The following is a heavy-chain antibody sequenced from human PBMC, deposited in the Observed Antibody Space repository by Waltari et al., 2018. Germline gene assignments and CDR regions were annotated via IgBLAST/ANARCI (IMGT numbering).Heavy chain of an antibody. V-gene: IGHV4-34*01. CDR1: GGSFSGYY. Sequence: QVQLQQWGAGLLKPSETLSLTCAVYGGSFSGYYWSWIRQPPGKGLEWIGEINHSGSTNYNPSRKSRVTISVDTSKNQFSLKLSSVTAADTAVYYCARAGYYYYMDVWGKGTTVTVSS. J-gene: IGHJ6*03. CDR2: INHSGST. CDR3: ARAGYYYYMDV.